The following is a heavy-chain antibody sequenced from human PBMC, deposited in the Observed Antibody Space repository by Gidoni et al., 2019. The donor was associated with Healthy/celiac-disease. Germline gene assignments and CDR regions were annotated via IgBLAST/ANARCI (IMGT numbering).Heavy chain of an antibody. CDR2: ISGSGGST. Sequence: EVQLLESGGGLVQPGWSLRLSCAASGFTFSISPMSWVRQAPGKGLEWVSAISGSGGSTYYADSVKGRFTISRDNSKNTLYLQMNSLRAEDTAVYYCAKDLAYYDFWSGYYGSGAFDIWGQGTMVTVSS. CDR3: AKDLAYYDFWSGYYGSGAFDI. D-gene: IGHD3-3*01. J-gene: IGHJ3*02. CDR1: GFTFSISP. V-gene: IGHV3-23*01.